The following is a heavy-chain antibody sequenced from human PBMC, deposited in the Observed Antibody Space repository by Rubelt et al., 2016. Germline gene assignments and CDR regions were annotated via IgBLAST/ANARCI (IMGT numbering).Heavy chain of an antibody. Sequence: QVQLQQWGAGLLKPSEALSLNCAVHGGSFSGYYWSWIRQPPGKGLGWIGGMDSSGSTYYNPSPKSRVPIPVETSKNQGSLKLNSWTAADTAVYYCARMIPSFEGMDVWGQGTTVTVSS. V-gene: IGHV4-34*01. CDR3: ARMIPSFEGMDV. CDR1: GGSFSGYY. J-gene: IGHJ6*02. D-gene: IGHD3-9*01. CDR2: MDSSGST.